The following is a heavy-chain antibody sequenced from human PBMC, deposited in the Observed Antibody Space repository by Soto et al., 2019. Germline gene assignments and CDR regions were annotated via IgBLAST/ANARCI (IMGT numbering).Heavy chain of an antibody. J-gene: IGHJ4*02. CDR2: IYYSGST. CDR3: ARTRSREYSSSSEVGY. Sequence: SETLSLTCTVSGGSISSGGYYGSWIRQHPGKGLEWIGYIYYSGSTYYNPSLKSRVTISVDTSKNQFSLKLSSVTAADTAVYYCARTRSREYSSSSEVGYWGQGTLVTVSS. D-gene: IGHD6-6*01. CDR1: GGSISSGGYY. V-gene: IGHV4-31*03.